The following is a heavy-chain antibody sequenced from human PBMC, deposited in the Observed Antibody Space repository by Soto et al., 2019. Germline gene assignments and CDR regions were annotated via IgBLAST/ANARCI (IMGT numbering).Heavy chain of an antibody. V-gene: IGHV3-11*01. J-gene: IGHJ5*02. D-gene: IGHD3-16*01. CDR3: ARLPFPWGWFDP. CDR2: ISGSGRTI. Sequence: QVQLVESGGGLVKPGGSLRLSCAASGIVFSDYMSWVRQAPGKGLEWLSYISGSGRTIYSADSVTGRFTISRDNATNSLYLQMNHVRTEDTAVYYCARLPFPWGWFDPWGQGTLVTVSS. CDR1: GIVFSDY.